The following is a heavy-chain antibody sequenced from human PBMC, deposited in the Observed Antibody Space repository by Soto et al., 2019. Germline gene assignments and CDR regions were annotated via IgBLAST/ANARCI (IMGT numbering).Heavy chain of an antibody. V-gene: IGHV4-31*03. J-gene: IGHJ4*02. CDR2: IYYSGST. Sequence: PSETLSLTCTVSCGSISSGGYYWSWIRQHPGKGLEWIGYIYYSGSTYYNPSLKSRVTISVDTSKNQFSLKLSSVTAADTAVYYCARDVGYCSSTSCYHVFDYWGQGTLVTVSS. CDR3: ARDVGYCSSTSCYHVFDY. CDR1: CGSISSGGYY. D-gene: IGHD2-2*01.